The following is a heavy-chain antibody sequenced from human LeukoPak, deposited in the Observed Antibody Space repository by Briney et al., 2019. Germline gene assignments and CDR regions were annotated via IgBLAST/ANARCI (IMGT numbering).Heavy chain of an antibody. J-gene: IGHJ6*03. Sequence: TGGSLRLSCAASGFTFSSYWMSWVRQAPGKGLEWVANIKQDGSEKYYVDSVKGRFTISRDNSKNTLYLQMSSLRAEDTAVYYCAKPLGSFVDGYNVGYMDVWGKGTTVTVSS. CDR3: AKPLGSFVDGYNVGYMDV. CDR1: GFTFSSYW. D-gene: IGHD5-24*01. CDR2: IKQDGSEK. V-gene: IGHV3-7*03.